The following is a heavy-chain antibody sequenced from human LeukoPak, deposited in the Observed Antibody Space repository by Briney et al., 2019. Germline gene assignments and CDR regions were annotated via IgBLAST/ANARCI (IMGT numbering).Heavy chain of an antibody. V-gene: IGHV4-34*01. CDR1: GGSFSGYY. J-gene: IGHJ4*02. D-gene: IGHD5-12*01. CDR3: ARRQRLEWLRFKGGFDY. Sequence: PSETLSLTCAVYGGSFSGYYWSWIRQPPGKGLGWIGEINHSGSTNYNPSLKSRVTISVDTSKNQFSLKLSSVTAADTAVYYCARRQRLEWLRFKGGFDYWGQGTLVTVSS. CDR2: INHSGST.